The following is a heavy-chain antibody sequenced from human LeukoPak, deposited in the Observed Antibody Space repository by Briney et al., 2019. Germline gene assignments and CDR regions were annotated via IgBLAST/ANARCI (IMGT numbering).Heavy chain of an antibody. Sequence: SETLSLTCTVSGGSISSSSYYWGWIRQPPGKGLEWIGRIYTSGSTNYNPSLKSRVTMSVDTSKNQFSLKLSSVTAADTAVYYCARARLKSYYDSSGYYYHDAFDIWGQGTMVTVSS. CDR3: ARARLKSYYDSSGYYYHDAFDI. CDR2: IYTSGST. CDR1: GGSISSSSYY. V-gene: IGHV4-61*05. J-gene: IGHJ3*02. D-gene: IGHD3-22*01.